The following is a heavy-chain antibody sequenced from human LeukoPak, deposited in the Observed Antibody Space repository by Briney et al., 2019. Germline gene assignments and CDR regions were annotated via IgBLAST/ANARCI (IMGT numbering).Heavy chain of an antibody. CDR3: ARSGSPHHYWYFDV. CDR2: IWYDGSNK. J-gene: IGHJ2*01. Sequence: PGGPLRLSCAASGFTFSRYGMHWVRQAPGKGLEWVTIIWYDGSNKYYADSVKGRFTISRDNSKDTLYLQMNSLRAEDTAIYYCARSGSPHHYWYFDVWGRGTLVTVSS. CDR1: GFTFSRYG. V-gene: IGHV3-33*01. D-gene: IGHD1-26*01.